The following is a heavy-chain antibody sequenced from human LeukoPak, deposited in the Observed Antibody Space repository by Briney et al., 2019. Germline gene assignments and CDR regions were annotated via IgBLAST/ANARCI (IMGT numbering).Heavy chain of an antibody. CDR3: ARHGGTSIDY. Sequence: SETLSLTCTVSGGSISSYYWSWIRQPPGKGLEWIGYISYSGSTNYNPSLKSRVTTSVDTSKNQFSLKLSSVTAADTAVYYCARHGGTSIDYWGQGTLVTVSS. V-gene: IGHV4-59*08. CDR2: ISYSGST. D-gene: IGHD3-16*01. J-gene: IGHJ4*02. CDR1: GGSISSYY.